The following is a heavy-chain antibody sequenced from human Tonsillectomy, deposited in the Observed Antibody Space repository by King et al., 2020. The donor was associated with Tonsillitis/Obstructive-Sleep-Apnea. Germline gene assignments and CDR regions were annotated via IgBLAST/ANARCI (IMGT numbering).Heavy chain of an antibody. Sequence: QLVQSGAEVKKPGASVKVSCKASGYTFTTYGISWVRQAPGQGLEWMGWISAYNGNTNYALKLQGRVTMTTDTSTSTAYMELRSLRSDDTAVDYCARACPIVVIPGADYYYYYMDVWGKGTTVTVSS. J-gene: IGHJ6*03. CDR1: GYTFTTYG. V-gene: IGHV1-18*01. D-gene: IGHD2-2*01. CDR2: ISAYNGNT. CDR3: ARACPIVVIPGADYYYYYMDV.